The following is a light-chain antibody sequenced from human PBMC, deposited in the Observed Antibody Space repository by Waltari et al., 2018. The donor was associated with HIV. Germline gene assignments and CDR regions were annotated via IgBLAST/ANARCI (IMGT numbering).Light chain of an antibody. J-gene: IGLJ1*01. CDR3: SSYTSSNTLDV. Sequence: QSALTQPASVSGSPGQSITISCAVPSTDLGTYNFVSWYQHHPGKAPKLMIYEVSNRPSGVSNRFSGSKSGNTASLTISGLQAEDEADYYCSSYTSSNTLDVFGTGTKVTVL. CDR2: EVS. V-gene: IGLV2-14*01. CDR1: STDLGTYNF.